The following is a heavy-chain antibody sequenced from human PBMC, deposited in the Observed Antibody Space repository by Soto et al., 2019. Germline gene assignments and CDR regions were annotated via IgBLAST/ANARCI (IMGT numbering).Heavy chain of an antibody. CDR1: GFTFSDYY. J-gene: IGHJ6*02. Sequence: PGGSLRLSCAASGFTFSDYYMSWIRQAPGKGLEWVSYISSSSSYTNYADSVKGRFTISRDNAKNSLYLQMNSPRAEDTAVYYSASVLAAANTQYYYGMDVWGQGTTVTVSS. V-gene: IGHV3-11*06. CDR3: ASVLAAANTQYYYGMDV. D-gene: IGHD6-13*01. CDR2: ISSSSSYT.